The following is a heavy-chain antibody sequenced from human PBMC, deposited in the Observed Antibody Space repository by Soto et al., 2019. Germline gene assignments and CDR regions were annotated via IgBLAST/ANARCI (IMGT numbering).Heavy chain of an antibody. V-gene: IGHV3-15*01. CDR3: TTDPSYITTYTGGMDV. D-gene: IGHD2-21*01. J-gene: IGHJ6*02. CDR1: GFTFHNAW. CDR2: IRSIPDGGST. Sequence: EVQLVESGGGLVRPGGSLRLSCAASGFTFHNAWMSWVRQAPGKGLEWVGRIRSIPDGGSTDYAAPVKGRFTISRDDSKTTVYLQMNSLETEDTAVYYCTTDPSYITTYTGGMDVWGQGTTVTVSS.